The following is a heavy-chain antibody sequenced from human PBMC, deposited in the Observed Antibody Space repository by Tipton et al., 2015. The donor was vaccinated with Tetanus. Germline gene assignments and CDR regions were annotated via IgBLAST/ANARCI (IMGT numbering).Heavy chain of an antibody. Sequence: TLSLTCALYGGSFSDYYWTWIRQPPGKGLEWIGEIHPSGIINYSPSLQSRVTMLVETSENQFSLRLTSVTAADTAIYYCARVIYIRGAENLFDAWGQGTLVTVSS. CDR3: ARVIYIRGAENLFDA. D-gene: IGHD2-15*01. J-gene: IGHJ5*02. CDR2: IHPSGII. CDR1: GGSFSDYY. V-gene: IGHV4-34*01.